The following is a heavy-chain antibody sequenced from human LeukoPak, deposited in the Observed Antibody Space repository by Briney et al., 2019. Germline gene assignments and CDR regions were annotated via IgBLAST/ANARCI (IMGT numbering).Heavy chain of an antibody. V-gene: IGHV4-39*01. D-gene: IGHD3-10*01. CDR3: ASSYYGSGSYYPYYFDY. Sequence: SETLSLTCTVSGGSISSSSYYWGWIRQPPGKGLEWIGSIYYSGSTYYNPSLKSRVTISVDTSKNQFSLKLSSVTAADTAVYYCASSYYGSGSYYPYYFDYWGQGTLVTVSS. CDR1: GGSISSSSYY. CDR2: IYYSGST. J-gene: IGHJ4*02.